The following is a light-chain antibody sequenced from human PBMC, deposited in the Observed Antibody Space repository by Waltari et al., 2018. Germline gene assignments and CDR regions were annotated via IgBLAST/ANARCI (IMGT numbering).Light chain of an antibody. Sequence: DIVLTQSPATLSLSPGDRAPLSCRASQSISIYLAWYQQKPGQAPRLLIYDASNRASGIPARFSGSGSGTDFTLTITSLEPEDFAVYYCQQRGNWPLTFGGGTKVEI. J-gene: IGKJ4*01. CDR1: QSISIY. CDR3: QQRGNWPLT. V-gene: IGKV3-11*01. CDR2: DAS.